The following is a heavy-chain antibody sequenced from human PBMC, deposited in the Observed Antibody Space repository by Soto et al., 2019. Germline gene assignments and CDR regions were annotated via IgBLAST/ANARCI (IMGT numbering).Heavy chain of an antibody. J-gene: IGHJ4*02. V-gene: IGHV3-23*01. CDR2: ISGSGGST. D-gene: IGHD3-22*01. CDR3: AKSGPQDYYDSSGYLDY. CDR1: GFTFSSYA. Sequence: PGGSLRLSCAASGFTFSSYAMSWARRAPGKGLEWVSAISGSGGSTYYADSVKGRFTISRDNSKNTLYLQMNSLRAEDTAVYYCAKSGPQDYYDSSGYLDYWGQGTLVTVSS.